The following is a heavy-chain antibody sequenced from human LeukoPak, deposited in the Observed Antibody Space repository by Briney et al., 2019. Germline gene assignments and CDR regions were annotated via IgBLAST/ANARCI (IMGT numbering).Heavy chain of an antibody. CDR2: ISSSGDIT. CDR3: AKRTQWELLSHPFDY. D-gene: IGHD1-26*01. V-gene: IGHV3-23*01. J-gene: IGHJ4*02. Sequence: PGGSLRLSCAASGFTFSNYAMSWVRQAPGKGLEWVSIISSSGDITYYADSVKGRFTISRDNSRNTVYRQMNSLRAEDTALYYCAKRTQWELLSHPFDYWGQGTLVTVSS. CDR1: GFTFSNYA.